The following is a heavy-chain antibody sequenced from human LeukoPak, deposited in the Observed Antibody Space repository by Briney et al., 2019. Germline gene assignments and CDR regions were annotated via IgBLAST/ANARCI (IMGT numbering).Heavy chain of an antibody. V-gene: IGHV3-11*04. D-gene: IGHD1-26*01. CDR2: ISSSGSTI. J-gene: IGHJ6*03. Sequence: KPGGSLRLSCAASGFTFSDYYMSWIRQAPGKGLEWVSYISSSGSTIYYADSVKGRFTISRDNANNSLYLQMNSLRAEDTAVYYCASNLGATPYYYYYYMDVWGKGTTVTVSS. CDR1: GFTFSDYY. CDR3: ASNLGATPYYYYYYMDV.